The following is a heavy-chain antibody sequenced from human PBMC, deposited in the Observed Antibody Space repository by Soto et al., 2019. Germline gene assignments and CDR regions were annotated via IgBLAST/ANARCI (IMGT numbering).Heavy chain of an antibody. CDR2: ISGSGGST. Sequence: EVQLVESGGGLVQPGGSLRLSCAASGFTFSSYWMHWVRQAPGKGLEWVSAISGSGGSTYYADSVKGRFTISRDNSKNTLYLQMNSLRAEDTAVYYCANGLEPEGGHYYYGMDVWGQGTTVTVSS. CDR1: GFTFSSYW. J-gene: IGHJ6*02. CDR3: ANGLEPEGGHYYYGMDV. V-gene: IGHV3-23*04. D-gene: IGHD1-1*01.